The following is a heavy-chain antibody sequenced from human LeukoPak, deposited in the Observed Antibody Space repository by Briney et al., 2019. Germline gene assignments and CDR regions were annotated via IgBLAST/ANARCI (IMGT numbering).Heavy chain of an antibody. D-gene: IGHD3-22*01. CDR3: AHTDSSGYWTFDN. J-gene: IGHJ4*02. Sequence: SGRTLVNPTQALTLTFTFSGFSLSSGGVGGGWIRQPAVKALEWLALIDWHDEKRGNTSLKSTPTITQDPSKNQVVLTMTNMDPVDTATYYCAHTDSSGYWTFDNWGQGTLVTVSS. V-gene: IGHV2-5*01. CDR2: IDWHDEK. CDR1: GFSLSSGGVG.